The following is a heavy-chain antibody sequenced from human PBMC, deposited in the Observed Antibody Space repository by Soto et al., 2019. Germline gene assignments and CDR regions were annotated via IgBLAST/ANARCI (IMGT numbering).Heavy chain of an antibody. Sequence: SETLSLTCAVYGGSFSGYYWSWIRQPPGKGLEWIGEINHSGSTNYNPSLKSRVTISVDTSKNQFSLKLSSVTAADTAVYYCARRSAGDGYYYYYGMDVWGQGTTVTVSS. J-gene: IGHJ6*02. D-gene: IGHD2-21*02. CDR3: ARRSAGDGYYYYYGMDV. CDR2: INHSGST. CDR1: GGSFSGYY. V-gene: IGHV4-34*01.